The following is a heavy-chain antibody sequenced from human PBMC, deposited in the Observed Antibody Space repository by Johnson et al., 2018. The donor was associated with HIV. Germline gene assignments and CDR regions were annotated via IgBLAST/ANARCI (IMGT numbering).Heavy chain of an antibody. CDR2: ISYDGTNK. V-gene: IGHV3-30-3*01. D-gene: IGHD3-3*01. Sequence: VQLVESGGGVVQPGRSLRLSCAASGFTFSSYAMHWVRQAPGKGLEWVAVISYDGTNKYYADSVKGRFPISRDNAKNTLHLQMNSLRAEDTAVYYCAKDAGNDFRGLDAFDIWGQGTKVTVSS. CDR3: AKDAGNDFRGLDAFDI. CDR1: GFTFSSYA. J-gene: IGHJ3*02.